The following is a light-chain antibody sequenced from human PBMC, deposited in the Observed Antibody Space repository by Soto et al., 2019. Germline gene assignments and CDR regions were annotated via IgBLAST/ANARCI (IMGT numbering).Light chain of an antibody. CDR2: GAS. CDR1: QSVSSSY. CDR3: QQYDNWPRT. J-gene: IGKJ1*01. Sequence: PGERVTLSCRASQSVSSSYLTWYQRKPGQAPRLLIYGASTRATGIPARFSGSGSGTEFTLTISSLKSEDFAVYYCQQYDNWPRTFGQGTKVDI. V-gene: IGKV3D-15*01.